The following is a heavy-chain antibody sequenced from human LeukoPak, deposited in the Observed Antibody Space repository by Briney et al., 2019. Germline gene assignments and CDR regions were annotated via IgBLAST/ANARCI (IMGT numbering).Heavy chain of an antibody. Sequence: SETLSLTCTVSGGSISSYYWSWIRQPPGKGLEWIGYIYYSGSTNYNPSLKSRVTISVDTSKNQFSLKLSSVTAADTAVYYCAREERRHAFDIWGQGTMVTVSS. CDR3: AREERRHAFDI. D-gene: IGHD1-1*01. CDR1: GGSISSYY. V-gene: IGHV4-59*12. J-gene: IGHJ3*02. CDR2: IYYSGST.